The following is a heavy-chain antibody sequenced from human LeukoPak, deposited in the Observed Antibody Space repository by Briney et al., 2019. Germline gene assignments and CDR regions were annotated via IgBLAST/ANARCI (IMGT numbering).Heavy chain of an antibody. Sequence: SETLSLTCAVSGGSISSSNWWSWVRQPPGKGLKWIGEIYHSGSTNYNPSLKSRVTISVDKSKNQFSLKLSSVTAADTAVYYCARLYSYGVQWLDPWGQGTLVTVSS. J-gene: IGHJ5*02. CDR2: IYHSGST. CDR1: GGSISSSNW. V-gene: IGHV4-4*02. D-gene: IGHD5-18*01. CDR3: ARLYSYGVQWLDP.